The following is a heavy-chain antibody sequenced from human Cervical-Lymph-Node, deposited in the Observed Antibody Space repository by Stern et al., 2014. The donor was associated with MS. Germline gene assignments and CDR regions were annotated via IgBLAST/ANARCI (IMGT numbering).Heavy chain of an antibody. CDR2: VSAGGDTT. V-gene: IGHV3-48*02. D-gene: IGHD5-12*01. J-gene: IGHJ4*02. Sequence: VQLVQSGGGLVQPGGSLRLSCDTSGFPFSTYGMSWVRLAPGKGLELVSFVSAGGDTTHYADSVEGRFTLSIDHTWKSLHLLHHSLRDEDTAMYYCARAWLENTFDRWGQGTLVSVS. CDR1: GFPFSTYG. CDR3: ARAWLENTFDR.